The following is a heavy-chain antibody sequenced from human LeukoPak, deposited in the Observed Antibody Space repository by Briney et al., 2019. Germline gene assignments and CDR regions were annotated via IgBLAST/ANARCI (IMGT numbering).Heavy chain of an antibody. Sequence: SDTLSLTCTVSGGSLSGHFWSWFRRPPGKGLENIGYIHSSGSTNYNPSYKSRVTVSLEMSKNQFSLRLSSVTAADTAVYYCARDPGDTDWYNFDFWGHGILVTVSS. CDR2: IHSSGST. CDR3: ARDPGDTDWYNFDF. D-gene: IGHD3-9*01. V-gene: IGHV4-59*11. J-gene: IGHJ4*01. CDR1: GGSLSGHF.